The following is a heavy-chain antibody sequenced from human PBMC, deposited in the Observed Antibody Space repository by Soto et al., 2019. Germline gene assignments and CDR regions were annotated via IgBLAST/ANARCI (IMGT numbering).Heavy chain of an antibody. CDR2: IYYSGST. D-gene: IGHD3-10*01. CDR1: GGSISSSSYN. Sequence: SETLSLTCTVSGGSISSSSYNWGWIRQPPGKGLEWIGSIYYSGSTYYNPSLKSRVTISVDTSKNQFSLKLSSVTAADTAVYYCARDYGSGSYDYWGQGTLVTVSS. V-gene: IGHV4-39*02. CDR3: ARDYGSGSYDY. J-gene: IGHJ4*02.